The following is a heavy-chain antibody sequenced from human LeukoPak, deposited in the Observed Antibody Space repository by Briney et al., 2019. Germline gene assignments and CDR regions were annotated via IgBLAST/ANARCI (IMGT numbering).Heavy chain of an antibody. CDR3: ARLTPTYYYDSSGYSSSDDY. V-gene: IGHV4-38-2*01. CDR1: GYSISSGYF. Sequence: TSETLSLTCAVSGYSISSGYFWGWIRQPPGKGLEWIGSIYHSGSTYYNPSLKSRVTISVDTSKKQFSLKLSSVTAADTAVYYCARLTPTYYYDSSGYSSSDDYWGQGTLVTVSS. D-gene: IGHD3-22*01. J-gene: IGHJ4*02. CDR2: IYHSGST.